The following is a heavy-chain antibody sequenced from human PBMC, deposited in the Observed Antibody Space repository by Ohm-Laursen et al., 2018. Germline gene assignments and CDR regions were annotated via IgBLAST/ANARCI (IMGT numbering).Heavy chain of an antibody. CDR1: GGSISSSSYY. Sequence: SDTLSLTCTVSGGSISSSSYYWGWIRQPPGKGLEWIGYIYKSGSTNYNPSLKSRVTISKDTSKNQFSLKLTSVTAADTAVYYCARHGDDDFWRDWGQGTLVTVSS. V-gene: IGHV4-61*05. CDR3: ARHGDDDFWRD. CDR2: IYKSGST. J-gene: IGHJ4*02. D-gene: IGHD3-3*01.